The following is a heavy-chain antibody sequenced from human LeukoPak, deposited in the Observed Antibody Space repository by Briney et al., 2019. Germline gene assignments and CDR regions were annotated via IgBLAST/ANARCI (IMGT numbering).Heavy chain of an antibody. V-gene: IGHV3-7*01. D-gene: IGHD3-22*01. J-gene: IGHJ1*01. CDR3: AKGGYYYDSSEGYFQH. Sequence: GGSLRLSCAASAFTFSSYWMTWVRQAPGKGLEWVANINQDGSEKHYGESVKGRFTISRDNSKNTLYLQMNRLRAEDTAVYYCAKGGYYYDSSEGYFQHWGQGTLVTVSS. CDR2: INQDGSEK. CDR1: AFTFSSYW.